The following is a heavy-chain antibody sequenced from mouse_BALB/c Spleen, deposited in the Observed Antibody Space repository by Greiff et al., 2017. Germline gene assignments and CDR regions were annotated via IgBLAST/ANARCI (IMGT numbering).Heavy chain of an antibody. CDR2: IWCGGST. Sequence: QVQLKESGPGLVAPSQSLSITCTVSGFSLTDYGVSWIRQPPGKGLEWLGVIWCGGSTYYNSALKSRLSISKDNSKSQVFLKMNSLQTDDTAMYYCSNTSRYDAYFDDWGQGTTLTVSS. CDR3: SNTSRYDAYFDD. D-gene: IGHD2-14*01. CDR1: GFSLTDYG. V-gene: IGHV2-6-5*01. J-gene: IGHJ2*01.